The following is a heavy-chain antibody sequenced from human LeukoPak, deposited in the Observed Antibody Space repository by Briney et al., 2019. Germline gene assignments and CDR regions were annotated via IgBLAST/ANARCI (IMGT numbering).Heavy chain of an antibody. CDR3: AKAEGYDILTGLDY. CDR1: GFTFSSYA. D-gene: IGHD3-9*01. CDR2: IGASGGST. Sequence: EGSLRLSCAASGFTFSSYAMSWVRQAPGKGLEWVSGIGASGGSTYYADSVKGRFTISRDNSKNTLYLQMNSLRTEDTAVYYCAKAEGYDILTGLDYWGQGTLVTVSS. J-gene: IGHJ4*02. V-gene: IGHV3-23*01.